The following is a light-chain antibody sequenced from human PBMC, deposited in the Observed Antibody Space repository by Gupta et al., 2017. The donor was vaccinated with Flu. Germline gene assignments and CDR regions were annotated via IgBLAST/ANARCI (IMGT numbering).Light chain of an antibody. Sequence: QGYSLIIYYASWSQQKPEQAPVLVIYGKNNRPSEIPDRFSGSSSGNTASLTITGAQAEDGADYYCTSRDSSGDHLVFGTGTKVTVL. J-gene: IGLJ1*01. CDR2: GKN. V-gene: IGLV3-19*01. CDR1: SLIIYY. CDR3: TSRDSSGDHLV.